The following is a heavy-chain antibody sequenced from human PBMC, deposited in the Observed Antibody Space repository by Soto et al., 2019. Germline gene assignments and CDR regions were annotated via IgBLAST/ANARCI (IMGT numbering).Heavy chain of an antibody. CDR2: ISAYNGNT. V-gene: IGHV1-18*01. D-gene: IGHD3-22*01. CDR1: GYTFTSYG. J-gene: IGHJ4*02. Sequence: ASVKVSCKASGYTFTSYGISWVRQAPGQGHEWMGWISAYNGNTNYAQKLQGRVTMTTDTSTSTAYMELRSLRSDDTAVYYCARLSGYYDSRRPNDYWGQGTLVTVSS. CDR3: ARLSGYYDSRRPNDY.